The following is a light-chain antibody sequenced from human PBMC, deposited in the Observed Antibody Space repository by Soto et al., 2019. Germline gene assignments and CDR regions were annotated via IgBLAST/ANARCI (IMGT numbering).Light chain of an antibody. CDR3: SSHTSGSTRV. V-gene: IGLV2-14*01. CDR2: EVT. CDR1: SGDVGGYDY. Sequence: QPVLTQPASVSGSPGQSIAISCTGTSGDVGGYDYVSWYQQHPDKAPKLMIYEVTKRPSWVSNRFSGSKSGNTASLTISGLQPEDEADYCCSSHTSGSTRVFGSGTKVTVL. J-gene: IGLJ1*01.